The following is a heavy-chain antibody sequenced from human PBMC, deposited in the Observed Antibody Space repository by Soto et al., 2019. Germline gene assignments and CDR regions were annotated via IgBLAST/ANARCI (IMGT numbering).Heavy chain of an antibody. CDR3: SRESDDAVAENFQY. V-gene: IGHV3-7*03. D-gene: IGHD1-1*01. J-gene: IGHJ1*01. CDR1: GFTFSRYW. CDR2: IKQDGSEK. Sequence: EVHLVESGGGLVQPGGSLRLSCVASGFTFSRYWMSWVRQAPGKGLEWVANIKQDGSEKYYVDSVKGRFTVARDNAKSLLYLQMNRLRVEDTAVYYCSRESDDAVAENFQYWGQGTQVTVSS.